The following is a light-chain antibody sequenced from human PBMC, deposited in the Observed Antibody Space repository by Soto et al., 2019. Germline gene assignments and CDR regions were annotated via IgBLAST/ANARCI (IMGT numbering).Light chain of an antibody. CDR3: QQSYNAPRT. Sequence: DIQMTQSPYSLSASVGDRVTITCRASQSISNYLNWYQQKPGKAPRLLIHAASSLQSGVPSRFSGSGSGSDFTLTISSLQPVDFAIYYCQQSYNAPRTFGPGTKVEIK. V-gene: IGKV1-39*01. J-gene: IGKJ1*01. CDR1: QSISNY. CDR2: AAS.